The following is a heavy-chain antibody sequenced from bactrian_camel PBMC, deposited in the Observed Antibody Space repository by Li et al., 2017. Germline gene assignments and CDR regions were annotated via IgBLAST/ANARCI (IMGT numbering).Heavy chain of an antibody. V-gene: IGHV3S54*01. D-gene: IGHD1*01. Sequence: HVQLVESGGGSVQAGGALSLSCASPEYGRSVNCMGWFRQAPGKEREIVAVIYRDNGGWYYADSVKGRFTISLTSAKTTMYLQMNNVKPEDTAMYYCAAGACRTGLRSIDGYNYWGQGTQVTVS. CDR3: AAGACRTGLRSIDGYNY. CDR1: EYGRSVNC. J-gene: IGHJ4*01. CDR2: IYRDNGGW.